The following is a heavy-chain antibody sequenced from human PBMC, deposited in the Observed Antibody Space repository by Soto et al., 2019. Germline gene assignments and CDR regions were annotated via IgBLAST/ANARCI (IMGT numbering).Heavy chain of an antibody. CDR3: ARDRAYYESSGLYFDY. V-gene: IGHV4-59*01. J-gene: IGHJ4*02. Sequence: PSETLSLTCTVSGGSISSYYWSWIRQPPGKGLEWIGYIYYSGSTNYNPSLKSRVTISVDTSKSQFSLKLSSVTAADTAVYYCARDRAYYESSGLYFDYWGQGTLVTVSS. D-gene: IGHD3-22*01. CDR2: IYYSGST. CDR1: GGSISSYY.